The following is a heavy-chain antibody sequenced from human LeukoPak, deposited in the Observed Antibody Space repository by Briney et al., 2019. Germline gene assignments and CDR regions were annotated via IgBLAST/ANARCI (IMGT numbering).Heavy chain of an antibody. CDR2: INSGGST. J-gene: IGHJ4*02. Sequence: PGGSLRLSCAASGITVSINYMSWVRQAPGKGLDWVSLINSGGSTHYADSVKGRFTISRDNSKNTMYLQMNSLRAEDTAVYYCAGGGYGFDYWGQGTLVTVSS. V-gene: IGHV3-66*01. CDR1: GITVSINY. CDR3: AGGGYGFDY. D-gene: IGHD5-18*01.